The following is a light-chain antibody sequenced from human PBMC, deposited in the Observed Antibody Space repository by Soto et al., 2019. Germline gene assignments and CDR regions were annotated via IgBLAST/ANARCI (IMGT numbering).Light chain of an antibody. CDR1: QSLAYSDGKTY. Sequence: DVVMTQSPLSLTVTLGQPASISCSYSQSLAYSDGKTYLNWFQQRTGQSPRRLIYKVSNRDSGVPDRYSGSGSVTDFTLKISRVEAEDVGVYYCMQGTHWPPYTFGQGTKLEIK. CDR3: MQGTHWPPYT. CDR2: KVS. V-gene: IGKV2-30*01. J-gene: IGKJ2*01.